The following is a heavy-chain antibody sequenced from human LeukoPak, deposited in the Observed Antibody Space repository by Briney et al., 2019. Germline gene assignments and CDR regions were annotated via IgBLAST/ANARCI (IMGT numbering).Heavy chain of an antibody. Sequence: GGSLRLSCAASVFTFSIYEMKWLRRSPGKGLEWVLYISSSGSSIYYADSVKGRFTISRDNAKNSLYLQMNSLRAEDTAIYYCARGPSSPLTNWGEGTLVTVSS. D-gene: IGHD6-6*01. CDR3: ARGPSSPLTN. CDR2: ISSSGSSI. V-gene: IGHV3-48*03. J-gene: IGHJ4*02. CDR1: VFTFSIYE.